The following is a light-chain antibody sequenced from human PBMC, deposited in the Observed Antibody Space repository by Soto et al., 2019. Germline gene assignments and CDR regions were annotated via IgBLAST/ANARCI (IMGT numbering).Light chain of an antibody. CDR3: CSYAGSSTFVSYV. Sequence: QSVLTQPASVSGSPGQSITISCTGTSSDVGSYNLVSWYQQHPGKAPKLMIYEGSKRPSGVSNCFSGSKSGNTASLTISGLQAEDEADYYCCSYAGSSTFVSYVFGTGTKVTVL. CDR1: SSDVGSYNL. J-gene: IGLJ1*01. CDR2: EGS. V-gene: IGLV2-23*03.